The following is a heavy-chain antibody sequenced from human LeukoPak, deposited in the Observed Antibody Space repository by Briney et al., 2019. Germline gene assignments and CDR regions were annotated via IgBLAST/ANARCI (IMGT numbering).Heavy chain of an antibody. CDR2: IYYSGST. V-gene: IGHV4-59*01. J-gene: IGHJ4*02. D-gene: IGHD5-18*01. CDR1: GGSISGYY. CDR3: ARGPLYSYGSSFDY. Sequence: SETLSLTCTVSGGSISGYYWSWIRQPPGKGLEWIGYIYYSGSTNYNPSLKSRVTISVDTSKNQFSLKLSSVTAADTAVYYCARGPLYSYGSSFDYWGQGTLVTVSS.